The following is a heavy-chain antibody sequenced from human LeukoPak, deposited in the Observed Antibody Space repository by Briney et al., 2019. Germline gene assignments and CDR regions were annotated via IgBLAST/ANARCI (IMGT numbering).Heavy chain of an antibody. CDR1: GFTFSSYG. Sequence: GGSLRLSCAASGFTFSSYGMSWVRQAPGKGLEWVSAISGSGGSAYYADSVKGRFTISRDNANNSLYLQMNSLRAEDTAVYYCARDRYGDYDFDYWGQGTLVTVSS. CDR3: ARDRYGDYDFDY. D-gene: IGHD4-17*01. V-gene: IGHV3-23*01. CDR2: ISGSGGSA. J-gene: IGHJ4*02.